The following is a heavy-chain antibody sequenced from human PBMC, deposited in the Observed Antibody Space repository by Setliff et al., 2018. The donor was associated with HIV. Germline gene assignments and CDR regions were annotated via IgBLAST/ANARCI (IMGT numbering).Heavy chain of an antibody. Sequence: GGSLRLSCAASGFSFGSYWMSWVRQAPGKGLEWVANVKQDGSDKYYVDSVKGRFTISRDNAKNSLYLQMNSLRAEDTAVYYCARDNLYYNTWNASPVYGLDVWGQGTTVTVSS. CDR1: GFSFGSYW. D-gene: IGHD3-3*01. V-gene: IGHV3-7*01. CDR3: ARDNLYYNTWNASPVYGLDV. J-gene: IGHJ6*02. CDR2: VKQDGSDK.